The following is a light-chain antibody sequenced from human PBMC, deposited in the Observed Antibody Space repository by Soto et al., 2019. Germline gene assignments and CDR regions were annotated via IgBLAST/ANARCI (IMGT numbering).Light chain of an antibody. Sequence: QSVLTQPPSVSAATGQKVTIYCSGSSSNIGNNYVSWYQQLPGTAPKLLIYDNNKRPSGIPDRFSGSKSGTSATLGITGLQTGDEADYYCGTWDSSLSAYVFGNWTKLTVL. CDR2: DNN. V-gene: IGLV1-51*01. CDR3: GTWDSSLSAYV. CDR1: SSNIGNNY. J-gene: IGLJ1*01.